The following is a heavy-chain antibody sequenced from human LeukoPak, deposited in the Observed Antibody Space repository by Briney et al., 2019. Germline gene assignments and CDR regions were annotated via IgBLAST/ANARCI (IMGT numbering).Heavy chain of an antibody. CDR2: IYHSGST. V-gene: IGHV4-38-2*02. CDR3: ARGVWGYSGYAARRKNYYYYYMDV. J-gene: IGHJ6*03. D-gene: IGHD5-12*01. CDR1: GYSISSGYY. Sequence: SETLSLTCTVSGYSISSGYYWGWIRQPPGKGLEWIGSIYHSGSTNYNPSLKSRVTISVDTSKNQFSLKLSSVTAADTAVYYCARGVWGYSGYAARRKNYYYYYMDVWGKGTTVTVSS.